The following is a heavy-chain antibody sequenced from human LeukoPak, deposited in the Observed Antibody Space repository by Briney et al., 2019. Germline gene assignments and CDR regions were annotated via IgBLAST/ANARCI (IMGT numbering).Heavy chain of an antibody. Sequence: PGGSLRLSWAVSGFIFSDYGFHWVRQAPGKGLEWVAVTRFDGSIKQYADSVKGRFTISRDDSKNTLYLQMNSLKSEDTAVYYCARWGGTRQYYFDYWGRGTLVTVSS. CDR2: TRFDGSIK. V-gene: IGHV3-33*01. CDR1: GFIFSDYG. D-gene: IGHD1-1*01. CDR3: ARWGGTRQYYFDY. J-gene: IGHJ4*02.